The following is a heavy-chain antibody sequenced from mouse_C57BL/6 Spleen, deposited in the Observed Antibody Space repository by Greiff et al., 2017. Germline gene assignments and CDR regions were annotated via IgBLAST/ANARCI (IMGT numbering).Heavy chain of an antibody. CDR3: ARCHYSNYLFFDY. D-gene: IGHD2-5*01. Sequence: EVKLMESGGGLVQPGGSLSLSCAASGFTFTDYYMSWVRQPPGKALEWLGFIRNKANGYTTEYSASVKGRFTISRDNSQSILYLQMNALRAEDSATYYCARCHYSNYLFFDYWGQGTTLTVSS. J-gene: IGHJ2*01. CDR1: GFTFTDYY. V-gene: IGHV7-3*01. CDR2: IRNKANGYTT.